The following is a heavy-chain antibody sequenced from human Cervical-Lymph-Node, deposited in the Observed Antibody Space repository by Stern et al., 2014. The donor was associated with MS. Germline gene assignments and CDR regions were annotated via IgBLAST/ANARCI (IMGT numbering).Heavy chain of an antibody. CDR3: ARSPQDVGAYYYGMDV. V-gene: IGHV4-59*01. CDR1: GGSMTSYY. Sequence: QVQLQESGPGLVKPSEALSLTCTISGGSMTSYYWTWVRQPPGKGLESIGHIFYDGSTHYDPSLQSRVTLSRDTSKNQFSVKLRSVTAADTAVYYCARSPQDVGAYYYGMDVWGQGTTVTVSS. D-gene: IGHD3-10*01. J-gene: IGHJ6*02. CDR2: IFYDGST.